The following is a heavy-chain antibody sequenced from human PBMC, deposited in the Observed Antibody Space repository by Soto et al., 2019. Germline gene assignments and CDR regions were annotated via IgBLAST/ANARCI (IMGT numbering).Heavy chain of an antibody. D-gene: IGHD2-15*01. CDR2: IYWDDDK. CDR1: GYSLSTSGVG. J-gene: IGHJ4*02. Sequence: QITLKESGPTLVKPTQTLTPTCTFSGYSLSTSGVGVGWIRQPPGKALEWLALIYWDDDKRYSPSLKSRLTITKDTSRNQVVLTMTNMDPVDTATYYCAHNSAVVPLDYWGQGTLVTVSS. CDR3: AHNSAVVPLDY. V-gene: IGHV2-5*02.